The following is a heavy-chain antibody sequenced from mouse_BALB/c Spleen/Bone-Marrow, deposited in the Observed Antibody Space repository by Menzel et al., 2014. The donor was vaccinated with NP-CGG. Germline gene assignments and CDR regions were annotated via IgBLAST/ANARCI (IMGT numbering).Heavy chain of an antibody. CDR3: TRRRSLDY. V-gene: IGHV1-63*01. CDR1: GYAFTNYW. Sequence: QVHVKQSGTELVRPGTSVKISCKASGYAFTNYWLGWAKQRPGHGLEWIGDIYPGSGNTYYNEKFKGKVTLTADKSSSTAYMQLSGLTSEDSAVYFCTRRRSLDYWGQGTTLTVSS. CDR2: IYPGSGNT. J-gene: IGHJ2*01.